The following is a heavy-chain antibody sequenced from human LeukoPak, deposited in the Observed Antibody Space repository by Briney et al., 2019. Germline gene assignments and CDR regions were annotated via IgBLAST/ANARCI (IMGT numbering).Heavy chain of an antibody. CDR1: GYTFTNYG. CDR2: ISPYNGNT. CDR3: ARSDYSDSSAHPFDY. J-gene: IGHJ4*02. V-gene: IGHV1-18*01. D-gene: IGHD3-22*01. Sequence: ASVKVSCKASGYTFTNYGLIWVRQAPGQGHEWMGWISPYNGNTDYTQNLQGRVTMTTDTSTSTAYMELRSLRSDDTAVYYCARSDYSDSSAHPFDYWGQGTLVTVPS.